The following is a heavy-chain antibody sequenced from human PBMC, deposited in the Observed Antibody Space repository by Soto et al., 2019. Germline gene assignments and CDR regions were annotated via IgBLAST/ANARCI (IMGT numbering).Heavy chain of an antibody. CDR3: ARGRRIQLWLLEDYYYGMDV. V-gene: IGHV1-3*01. Sequence: ASVKVSCKASGYTFTSYAMHCVRQAPGQMLEWMGWINACNGNTKYSQKFQGRVTITRDTSASTAYMELSSLRSEDTAVYYCARGRRIQLWLLEDYYYGMDVWGQGTTVTVSS. CDR2: INACNGNT. J-gene: IGHJ6*02. D-gene: IGHD5-18*01. CDR1: GYTFTSYA.